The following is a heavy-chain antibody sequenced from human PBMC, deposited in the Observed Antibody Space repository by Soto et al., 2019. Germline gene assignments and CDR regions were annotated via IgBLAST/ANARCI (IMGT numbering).Heavy chain of an antibody. Sequence: GASVKVSCKASGYTFTSYDINWVRQATGQGLEWRGWMNPNSGNTGYAQKFQGRVTMTRNTSISTAYMALSSLRSEDTAVYYCARGRGYCSGGSCYYAFDIWGQGTMVTVSS. D-gene: IGHD2-15*01. CDR3: ARGRGYCSGGSCYYAFDI. V-gene: IGHV1-8*01. J-gene: IGHJ3*02. CDR2: MNPNSGNT. CDR1: GYTFTSYD.